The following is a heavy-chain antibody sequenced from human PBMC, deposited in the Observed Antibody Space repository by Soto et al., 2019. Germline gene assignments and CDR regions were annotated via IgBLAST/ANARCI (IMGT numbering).Heavy chain of an antibody. D-gene: IGHD4-17*01. CDR3: AKTPTYGDYVSYYYYMDV. V-gene: IGHV3-23*01. CDR1: GFTFSSYA. J-gene: IGHJ6*03. Sequence: GSLRLSCAASGFTFSSYAMSWVRQAPGKGLEWVSAISGSGGSTYYADSVKGRFTISRDNSKNTLYLQMNSLRAEDTAVYYCAKTPTYGDYVSYYYYMDVWGKGTTVTVSS. CDR2: ISGSGGST.